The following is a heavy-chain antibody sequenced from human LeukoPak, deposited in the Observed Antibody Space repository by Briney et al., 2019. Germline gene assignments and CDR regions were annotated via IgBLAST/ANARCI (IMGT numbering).Heavy chain of an antibody. V-gene: IGHV4-38-2*02. D-gene: IGHD3-10*01. CDR2: IYHSGST. CDR3: ARANYYGSGSYGFDP. Sequence: PSETLSLTCSVSGYSISSGYYWGWIPRPPGKGLEWIGSIYHSGSTYYNPPLRSRVTISVATSKTQFSLKLSSVTAADTAVYYCARANYYGSGSYGFDPWGQGTLVTVSS. CDR1: GYSISSGYY. J-gene: IGHJ5*02.